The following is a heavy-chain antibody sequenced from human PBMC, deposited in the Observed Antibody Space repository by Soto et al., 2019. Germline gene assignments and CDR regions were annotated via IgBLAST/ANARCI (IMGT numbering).Heavy chain of an antibody. CDR2: IIPISGTA. V-gene: IGHV1-69*01. J-gene: IGHJ6*02. D-gene: IGHD2-2*01. CDR3: ARSQGSSTSLEIYYYYYYGMDV. Sequence: QVQLVQSGAEVKKPGSSVKVSCKASGGTFSSYAISWVRQAPGQGLEWMGGIIPISGTANYAQKFQGRVTITADEITSTAYMELSSLRSEDTAVYYCARSQGSSTSLEIYYYYYYGMDVWGQGTTVTVSS. CDR1: GGTFSSYA.